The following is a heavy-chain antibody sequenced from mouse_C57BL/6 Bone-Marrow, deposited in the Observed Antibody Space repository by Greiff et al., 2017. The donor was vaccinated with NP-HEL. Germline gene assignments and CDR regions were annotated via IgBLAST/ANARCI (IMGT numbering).Heavy chain of an antibody. Sequence: VQLQQSGPVLVKPGASVKMSCKASGYTFTDYYMNWVKQSHGKSLEWIGVINPYNGGTSYNQKFKGKATLTVDKSSSPAYMELNSLTSEDSAVYYCARQDFYAMDYWGQGTSVTVSS. V-gene: IGHV1-19*01. J-gene: IGHJ4*01. CDR3: ARQDFYAMDY. CDR1: GYTFTDYY. CDR2: INPYNGGT.